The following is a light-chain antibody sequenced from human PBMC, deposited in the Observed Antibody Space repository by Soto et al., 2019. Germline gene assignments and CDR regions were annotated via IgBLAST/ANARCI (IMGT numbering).Light chain of an antibody. CDR1: RGVGTSY. CDR2: GTS. CDR3: QQYGRSPL. J-gene: IGKJ2*01. V-gene: IGKV3-20*01. Sequence: ENVLTQSPGTLSLSPGETASLSCRASRGVGTSYLAWYQQKPGQAPRLLLYGTSNRATGIPDRFSGSGSGTGFTLTISGLEPEGCAVYFCQQYGRSPLFGQGNKLEIK.